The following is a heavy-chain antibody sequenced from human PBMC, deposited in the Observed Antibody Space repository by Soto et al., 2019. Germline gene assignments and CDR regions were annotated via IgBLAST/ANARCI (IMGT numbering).Heavy chain of an antibody. J-gene: IGHJ4*02. CDR3: AKAKYYDSSGYYEWPFDY. D-gene: IGHD3-22*01. CDR2: ISWNSGSI. CDR1: GFTFDDYA. V-gene: IGHV3-9*01. Sequence: GGSLRLSCAASGFTFDDYAMHWVRQAPGKGLEWVSGISWNSGSIGYADSVKGRFTISRDNAKNSLYLQMNSLRAEDTALYYCAKAKYYDSSGYYEWPFDYWGQGTLVTVSS.